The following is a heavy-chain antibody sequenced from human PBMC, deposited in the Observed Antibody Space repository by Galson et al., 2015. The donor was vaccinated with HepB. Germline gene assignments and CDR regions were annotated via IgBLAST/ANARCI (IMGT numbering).Heavy chain of an antibody. CDR3: ARSRSCLRGVCYDHYNYFGP. CDR2: IFYTGST. CDR1: ADSLNIFY. V-gene: IGHV4-59*01. J-gene: IGHJ5*02. D-gene: IGHD5-24*01. Sequence: SETLSLTCTVSADSLNIFYWSWIRQPPGKGLEWIGHIFYTGSTTYNPSLKSQVSMSMDPSKRQISLKLTSVTAADSAVYYCARSRSCLRGVCYDHYNYFGPWGQGTLVTVSS.